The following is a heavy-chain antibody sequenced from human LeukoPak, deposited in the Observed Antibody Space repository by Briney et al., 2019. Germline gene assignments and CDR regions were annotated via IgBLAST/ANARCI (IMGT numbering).Heavy chain of an antibody. D-gene: IGHD2-2*01. J-gene: IGHJ6*02. CDR1: GYTFTSYY. CDR2: IIPILGIA. V-gene: IGHV1-69*04. Sequence: ASVKVSCKASGYTFTSYYMHWVRQAPGQGLEWMGRIIPILGIANYAQKFQGRVTITADKSTSTAYMELSSLRSEDTAVYYCARGVGEDIVVVPAATKNGMDVWGQGTTVTVSS. CDR3: ARGVGEDIVVVPAATKNGMDV.